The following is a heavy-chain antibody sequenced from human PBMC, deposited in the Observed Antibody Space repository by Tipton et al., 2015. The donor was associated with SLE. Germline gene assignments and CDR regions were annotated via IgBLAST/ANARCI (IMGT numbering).Heavy chain of an antibody. CDR1: GFTFSDFA. D-gene: IGHD7-27*01. Sequence: GSLRLSCAASGFTFSDFAMSWVRQAPGKGLEWVSAIRGSGGETFYADSVKGRFTISRDNSKNMLYLQMNSLRVEDTAVYYCAKGGTGKFDYWGQGTLVTVSS. CDR3: AKGGTGKFDY. J-gene: IGHJ4*02. CDR2: IRGSGGET. V-gene: IGHV3-23*01.